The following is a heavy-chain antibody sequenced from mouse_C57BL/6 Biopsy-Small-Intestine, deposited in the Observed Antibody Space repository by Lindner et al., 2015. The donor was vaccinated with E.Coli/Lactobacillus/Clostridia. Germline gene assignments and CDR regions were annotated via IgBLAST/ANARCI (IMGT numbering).Heavy chain of an antibody. D-gene: IGHD1-1*01. Sequence: AQLQESGGDLVKPGGSLKLSCAASGFTFSDFGMHWVRQAPEKGLEWVAYISSGSSTIYYADTVKGRFTISRDNAKNTLFLQMTSLRSEDTAMYYCARDYAGSDYWGQGTTLTVSS. CDR3: ARDYAGSDY. CDR1: GFTFSDFG. CDR2: ISSGSSTI. V-gene: IGHV5-17*01. J-gene: IGHJ2*01.